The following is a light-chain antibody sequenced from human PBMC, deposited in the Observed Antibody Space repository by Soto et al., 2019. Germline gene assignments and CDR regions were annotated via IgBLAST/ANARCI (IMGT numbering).Light chain of an antibody. CDR2: DVS. Sequence: QSALTQPRSVSGSPGQSVTISCTGTSSDFGGYNYVSWYQHHPGKAPKLMIYDVSERPSGVPDRFSGSKSGNTASLTISGLHAEEEADYYCCSYAGTFYVFGTGTKVTVL. CDR3: CSYAGTFYV. J-gene: IGLJ1*01. CDR1: SSDFGGYNY. V-gene: IGLV2-11*01.